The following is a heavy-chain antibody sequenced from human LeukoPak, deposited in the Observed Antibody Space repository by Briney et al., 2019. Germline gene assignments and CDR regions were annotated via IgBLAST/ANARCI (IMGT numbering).Heavy chain of an antibody. V-gene: IGHV4-34*01. Sequence: SETLSLTCTVSGGSISSYYGSWIRQPPGKGLEWIGEINHSGSTNYNPSLKSRVTISVDTSKNQFSLKLSSVTAADTAVYYCARTIFGVVIHMALFDYWGQGTLVTVSS. CDR1: GGSISSYY. D-gene: IGHD3-3*01. CDR3: ARTIFGVVIHMALFDY. CDR2: INHSGST. J-gene: IGHJ4*02.